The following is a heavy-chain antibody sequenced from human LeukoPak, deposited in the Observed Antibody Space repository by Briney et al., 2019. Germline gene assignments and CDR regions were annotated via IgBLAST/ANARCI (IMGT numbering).Heavy chain of an antibody. CDR2: IRYDGSNK. Sequence: GGSLRLSCAASGFTFSSYGMHWVRQAPGKGLEWVAFIRYDGSNKYYADSVKGRFTISRDNSKNTLYLQMNSLRAEDTAVYYCARTGRVLRAYYYYGMDVWGQGTTVTVSS. D-gene: IGHD1-14*01. J-gene: IGHJ6*02. CDR1: GFTFSSYG. V-gene: IGHV3-30*02. CDR3: ARTGRVLRAYYYYGMDV.